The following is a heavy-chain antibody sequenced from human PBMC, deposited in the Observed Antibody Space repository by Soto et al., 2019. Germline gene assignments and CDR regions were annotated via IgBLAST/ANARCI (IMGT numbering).Heavy chain of an antibody. Sequence: AGGSLRLSYAASGFTFSSYAMSWVRQAPGKGLGWVSAISSSGGSTFYADSVKGRFTISRDNSRNTLYLQMNSLRAEDTAIYYCAKYQPMTQPRPYFDYWGQGTLVTVSS. CDR1: GFTFSSYA. CDR2: ISSSGGST. D-gene: IGHD3-22*01. V-gene: IGHV3-23*01. CDR3: AKYQPMTQPRPYFDY. J-gene: IGHJ4*02.